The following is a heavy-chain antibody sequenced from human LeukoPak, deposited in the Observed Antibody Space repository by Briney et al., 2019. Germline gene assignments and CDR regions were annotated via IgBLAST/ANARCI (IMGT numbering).Heavy chain of an antibody. Sequence: KTSETLSLTCTVSGGSISSYYWSWIRQPPGKGLEWIGYIYYSGSTNYNPSLKSRVTISVDTSKNQFSLKLSSVTAADTAVYYCARQVTAWFDPWGQGTLVTVSS. CDR1: GGSISSYY. V-gene: IGHV4-59*08. D-gene: IGHD2-21*02. CDR2: IYYSGST. CDR3: ARQVTAWFDP. J-gene: IGHJ5*02.